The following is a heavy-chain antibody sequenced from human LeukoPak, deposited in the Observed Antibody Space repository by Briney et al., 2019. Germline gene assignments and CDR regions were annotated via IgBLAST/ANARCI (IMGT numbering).Heavy chain of an antibody. J-gene: IGHJ4*02. CDR3: AKGITMIDSPDY. CDR2: ISGSGGST. V-gene: IGHV3-23*01. Sequence: GASLRLSRAASGFTFSSYAMSWVRQAPGKGLEWVSAISGSGGSTYYADSVKGRFTISRDNSKNTLYLQMNSLRAEDTAVYYCAKGITMIDSPDYWGQGTLVTVSS. D-gene: IGHD3-22*01. CDR1: GFTFSSYA.